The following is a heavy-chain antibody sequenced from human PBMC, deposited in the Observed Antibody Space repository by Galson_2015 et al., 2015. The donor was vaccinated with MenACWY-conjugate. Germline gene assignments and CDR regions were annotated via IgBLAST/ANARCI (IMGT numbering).Heavy chain of an antibody. CDR3: ARHPPGGRGMDV. V-gene: IGHV5-51*01. J-gene: IGHJ6*02. CDR2: ISPGDSNA. Sequence: QSGAEVKKPGESLKISCKASGYIFTTYWIAWVRQMPGKGLEWMGLISPGDSNARYSPSFQGQVTISADKSISTAYLQWSSLKASDTAMYFCARHPPGGRGMDVWGQGTTVTVSS. D-gene: IGHD1-26*01. CDR1: GYIFTTYW.